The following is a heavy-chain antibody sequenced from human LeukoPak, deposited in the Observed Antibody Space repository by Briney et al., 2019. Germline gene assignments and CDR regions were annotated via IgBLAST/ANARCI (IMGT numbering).Heavy chain of an antibody. CDR2: ITGPADVT. CDR1: GFSFNSYA. J-gene: IGHJ4*02. V-gene: IGHV3-23*01. D-gene: IGHD5-24*01. Sequence: PGGSLRLSCAASGFSFNSYAMNWVRQVPGKGLEWVSDITGPADVTTYADSVKGRFTISRDNSKNTVFLQMDRLRAEDTAVYYCAKDRVSGDGYNSLDYWGQGTLVTVSS. CDR3: AKDRVSGDGYNSLDY.